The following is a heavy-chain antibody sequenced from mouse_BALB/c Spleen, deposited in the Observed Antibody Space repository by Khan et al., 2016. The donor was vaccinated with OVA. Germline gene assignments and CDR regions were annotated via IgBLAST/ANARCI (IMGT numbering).Heavy chain of an antibody. CDR1: GSSSTSYG. V-gene: IGHV2-3*01. CDR2: IWSDGNT. D-gene: IGHD2-2*01. Sequence: QMQLKESGPGLVAPSQSLSITCTVSGSSSTSYGVSWARQTPGKGLEWLGVIWSDGNTNYHSSLKSRLTITKDNSKSQVLLKLNSLQTDDTATYYCAIIFYGYDWFAYWGQGTLVTVSA. CDR3: AIIFYGYDWFAY. J-gene: IGHJ3*01.